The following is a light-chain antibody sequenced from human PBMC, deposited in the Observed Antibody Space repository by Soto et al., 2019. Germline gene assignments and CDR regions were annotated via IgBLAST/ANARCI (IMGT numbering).Light chain of an antibody. CDR2: DVS. J-gene: IGLJ2*01. Sequence: QSVLTQPASVSGSPGQSITISCTGTSSEVGGYNYVSWYQQHPGKAPKLMIYDVSNRPSGVSNRFSGSKSGNTASLTISGLQAEDEADYYCSSYTSSSTLEVVFGGGTKVTVL. CDR3: SSYTSSSTLEVV. CDR1: SSEVGGYNY. V-gene: IGLV2-14*01.